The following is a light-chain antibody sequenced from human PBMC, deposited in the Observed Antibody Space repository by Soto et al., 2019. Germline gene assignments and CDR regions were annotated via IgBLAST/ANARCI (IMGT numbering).Light chain of an antibody. J-gene: IGLJ3*02. CDR2: DVS. Sequence: QSVLTQPASVSGSPGQSITISCTGTSSDVGGYNYVSWYQQHPGKAPKLMIYDVSNRPSGVSNRFSGSKSGNTASLTISGIQAEDEADYYCSSYTSSSTYWVFGGGTKLTVL. V-gene: IGLV2-14*01. CDR1: SSDVGGYNY. CDR3: SSYTSSSTYWV.